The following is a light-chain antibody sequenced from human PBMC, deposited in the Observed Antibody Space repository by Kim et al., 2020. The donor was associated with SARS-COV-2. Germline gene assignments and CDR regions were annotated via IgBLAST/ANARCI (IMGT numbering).Light chain of an antibody. CDR1: SGDVSNYNY. CDR3: CSYAGIYTYV. CDR2: DVS. Sequence: GPSVTVTCTGASGDVSNYNYVSCYQQHPGKAPKLIIYDVSKRPSGVPDRFSGSKSGNTASLIISGLQAEDEADYYCCSYAGIYTYVFGTGTKVTVL. J-gene: IGLJ1*01. V-gene: IGLV2-11*01.